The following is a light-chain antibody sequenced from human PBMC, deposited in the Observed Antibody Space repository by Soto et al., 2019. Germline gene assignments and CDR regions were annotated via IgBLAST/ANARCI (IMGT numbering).Light chain of an antibody. J-gene: IGLJ1*01. CDR2: DVS. CDR3: SSYTSRSYV. Sequence: QSVLTQPASVSGSPGQSITISCTGTSSDVGGYNYVSWYQQHPGKAPKLMIYDVSNRPSGVSNRFSGSKSGSTASLTISGLQAEDEADYYCSSYTSRSYVFGTGTKVTVL. CDR1: SSDVGGYNY. V-gene: IGLV2-14*01.